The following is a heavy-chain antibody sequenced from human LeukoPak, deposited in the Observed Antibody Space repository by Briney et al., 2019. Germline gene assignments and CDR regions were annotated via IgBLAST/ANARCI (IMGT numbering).Heavy chain of an antibody. CDR2: ISAHNGNT. CDR3: ARGDCSSNTCYTYTAY. V-gene: IGHV1-18*01. CDR1: GYGFTNYG. D-gene: IGHD2-15*01. Sequence: ASVKVSCKTSGYGFTNYGFSWVRQAPGQGPEWMAWISAHNGNTNYAQKFQGRVTMTTDPSTSTAYMELRSLTSDDTAVYYCARGDCSSNTCYTYTAYWGQGTLVIVSS. J-gene: IGHJ4*02.